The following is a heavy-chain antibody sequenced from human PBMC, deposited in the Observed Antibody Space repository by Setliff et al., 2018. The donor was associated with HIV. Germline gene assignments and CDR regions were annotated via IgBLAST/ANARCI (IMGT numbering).Heavy chain of an antibody. J-gene: IGHJ3*02. V-gene: IGHV1-69*13. CDR1: GGAFSSYA. D-gene: IGHD3-22*01. CDR3: ARDQKGNYDSSVYFYSDACDI. Sequence: SVKVSCKASGGAFSSYAISWVRQAPGQGLEWMGGIIPIFATVNYAQKFQGRLTITADESTNTAYMELTSLRSEDTAMYYCARDQKGNYDSSVYFYSDACDIWGQGTMVTVS. CDR2: IIPIFATV.